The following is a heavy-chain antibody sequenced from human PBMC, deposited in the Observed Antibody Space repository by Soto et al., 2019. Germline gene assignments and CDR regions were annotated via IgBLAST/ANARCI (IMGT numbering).Heavy chain of an antibody. D-gene: IGHD6-19*01. V-gene: IGHV4-59*08. CDR1: DVSTSNFF. CDR3: ARGSGWLTDY. Sequence: TSETLSLTCTVSDVSTSNFFWKWFRQPPGKGLEWIGNIHSSGTTNYNPSLESRVNISLEKSKNQCNIKMKSVTAADTAVYYCARGSGWLTDYWGQGSQVTVSS. J-gene: IGHJ4*02. CDR2: IHSSGTT.